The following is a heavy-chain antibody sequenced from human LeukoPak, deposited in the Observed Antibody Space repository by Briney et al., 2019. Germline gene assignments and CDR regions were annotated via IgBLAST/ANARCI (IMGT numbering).Heavy chain of an antibody. CDR3: ARVFYDSSGYDAFDI. CDR2: IYHSGST. D-gene: IGHD3-22*01. Sequence: SETLSLTCAVSGGSISSGGYSWSWIRQPPGKGLEWIGYIYHSGSTYYNPSLKSRVTISVDRSKNQFSLKLSSVTAADTAVYYCARVFYDSSGYDAFDIWGQGTMVTVSS. V-gene: IGHV4-30-2*01. J-gene: IGHJ3*02. CDR1: GGSISSGGYS.